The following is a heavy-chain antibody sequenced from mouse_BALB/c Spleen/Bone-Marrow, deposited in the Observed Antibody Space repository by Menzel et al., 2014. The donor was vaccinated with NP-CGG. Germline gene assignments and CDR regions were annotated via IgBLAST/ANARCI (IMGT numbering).Heavy chain of an antibody. CDR2: IWGDGTT. Sequence: VQVAESGPGLVAPSQSLSITCTVSGFSLTGFGINWIRQPPGKGLEWLGMIWGDGTTDYNSALKSRLSIKKDNSKSQVFLKMNSLQAGDTARYYCAREKYGNYYAMDYWGQGTSVTVSS. V-gene: IGHV2-6-7*01. D-gene: IGHD2-10*02. J-gene: IGHJ4*01. CDR1: GFSLTGFG. CDR3: AREKYGNYYAMDY.